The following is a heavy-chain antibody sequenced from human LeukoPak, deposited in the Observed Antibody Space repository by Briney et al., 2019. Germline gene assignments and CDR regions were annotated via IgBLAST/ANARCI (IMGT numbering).Heavy chain of an antibody. D-gene: IGHD3-16*01. Sequence: GGSLRLSCAASGFTFSSYWMSWVRQAPGKGLEWVANIKQDGSEKYYVDSVKGRFTISRDNAKNSLYLQMNSLRAEDTAVYYCARVPLGGVSSPAPSLDYWGQGTLVTVSS. V-gene: IGHV3-7*01. CDR2: IKQDGSEK. J-gene: IGHJ4*02. CDR1: GFTFSSYW. CDR3: ARVPLGGVSSPAPSLDY.